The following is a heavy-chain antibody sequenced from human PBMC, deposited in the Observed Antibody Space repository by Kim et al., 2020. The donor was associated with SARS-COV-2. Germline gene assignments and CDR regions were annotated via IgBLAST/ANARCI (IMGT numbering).Heavy chain of an antibody. J-gene: IGHJ6*02. CDR1: GGTFSSYA. V-gene: IGHV1-69*13. CDR3: ARDEIRDGYNYWGPWSHRYYYYYGMDV. Sequence: SVKVSCKASGGTFSSYAISWVRQAPGQGLEWMGGIIPIFGTANYAQKFQGRVTITADESTSTAYMELSSLRSEDTAVYYCARDEIRDGYNYWGPWSHRYYYYYGMDVWGQGTTVTVSS. D-gene: IGHD5-12*01. CDR2: IIPIFGTA.